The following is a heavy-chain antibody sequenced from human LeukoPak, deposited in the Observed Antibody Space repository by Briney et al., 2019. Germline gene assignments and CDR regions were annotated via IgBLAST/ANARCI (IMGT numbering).Heavy chain of an antibody. CDR3: ASSMAYNCLDY. Sequence: GGSLRLSCAASGFTFSSFGMHWVRQAPGKGLEWVAVIWNDGSNNYYADSVKGRFTISRDNAKNTLYLQMNSLRPEDTAVYYCASSMAYNCLDYWGQGTLVTVSS. J-gene: IGHJ4*02. V-gene: IGHV3-33*01. D-gene: IGHD5-24*01. CDR1: GFTFSSFG. CDR2: IWNDGSNN.